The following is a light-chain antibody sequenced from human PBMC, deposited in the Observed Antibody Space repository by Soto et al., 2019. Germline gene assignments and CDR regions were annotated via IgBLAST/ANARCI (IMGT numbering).Light chain of an antibody. J-gene: IGKJ1*01. Sequence: EIVMTQSPATLSASPGERATLSCRASQSVSSNLAWYQQKPGQAPRLLIYGASTRPTGIPARFSGSGSGTEFTLTISSLQSEDFAVYYCQQYNNRPSWTVGQGTNVEIK. CDR2: GAS. CDR1: QSVSSN. CDR3: QQYNNRPSWT. V-gene: IGKV3-15*01.